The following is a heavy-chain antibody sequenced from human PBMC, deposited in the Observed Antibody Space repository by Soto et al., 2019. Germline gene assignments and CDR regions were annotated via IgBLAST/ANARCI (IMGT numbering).Heavy chain of an antibody. Sequence: PSETLSLTCSVSIGSVTSYYWSWIRQPPGKGLEWIGDMYYRGTTNYNPSLKGRVTISIDTSKNQFSLKMTSVTAADTAVYYCARYDFVAFYFDHWGQGTLVTVSS. V-gene: IGHV4-59*02. J-gene: IGHJ4*02. CDR2: MYYRGTT. CDR1: IGSVTSYY. CDR3: ARYDFVAFYFDH. D-gene: IGHD3-3*01.